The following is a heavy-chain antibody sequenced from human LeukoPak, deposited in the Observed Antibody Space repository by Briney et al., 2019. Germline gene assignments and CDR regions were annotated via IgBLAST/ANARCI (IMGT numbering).Heavy chain of an antibody. Sequence: SQTLSLTCAVSGGSISSGGYSWSWIRQPPGKGLEWIGYIYHSGSTYYNPSLKSRVTISVDRSKNQFSLKLSSVTAADTAVYYCARGLHYYDSSGAFDIWGQGTMVTVSS. CDR2: IYHSGST. CDR3: ARGLHYYDSSGAFDI. D-gene: IGHD3-22*01. J-gene: IGHJ3*02. CDR1: GGSISSGGYS. V-gene: IGHV4-30-2*01.